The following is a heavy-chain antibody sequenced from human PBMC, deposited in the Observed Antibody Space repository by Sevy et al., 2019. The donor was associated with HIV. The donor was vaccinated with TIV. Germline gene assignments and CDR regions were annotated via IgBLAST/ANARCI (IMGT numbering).Heavy chain of an antibody. CDR2: ITVYNGNT. V-gene: IGHV1-18*01. J-gene: IGHJ6*02. CDR1: GYTFSSYG. Sequence: ASVKVSCKTSGYTFSSYGISWVRQAPGQGLEWMGWITVYNGNTHYAQNFQDRITLTTDTSASTAYVDLRSLRSDDTAVYYCARGPTAIVRSQFVNYGLDVWGQGTTVTVSS. D-gene: IGHD2-2*02. CDR3: ARGPTAIVRSQFVNYGLDV.